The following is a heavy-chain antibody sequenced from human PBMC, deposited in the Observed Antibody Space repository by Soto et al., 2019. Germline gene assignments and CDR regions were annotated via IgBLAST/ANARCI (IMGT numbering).Heavy chain of an antibody. D-gene: IGHD3-22*01. CDR1: GFTFSDYS. J-gene: IGHJ6*02. CDR3: ARHPDSSGYYYYYGMDV. Sequence: EVQLVESGGGLVQPGGSLRLSCAASGFTFSDYSMNWVRQAPGKGLEWVSYISSRSSTIFYADSVKGRFTISRDNAKNSLYLQMRSLRDEDTAVYYCARHPDSSGYYYYYGMDVWGQGTTVTVSS. V-gene: IGHV3-48*02. CDR2: ISSRSSTI.